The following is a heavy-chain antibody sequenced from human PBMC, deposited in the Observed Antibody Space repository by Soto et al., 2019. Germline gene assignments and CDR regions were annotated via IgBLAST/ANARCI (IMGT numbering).Heavy chain of an antibody. Sequence: QVQLQESGPGLVKPSQTLSLTCTVSGGSISSGGYYWSWIRQHPGKGLEWIGYIYYSGSTYYNPSLTSRVTISVDTSKNQFSLKLSSVTAADTAVYYCARGDYGDYYYFDYWGQGTLVTVSS. J-gene: IGHJ4*02. D-gene: IGHD4-17*01. CDR2: IYYSGST. V-gene: IGHV4-31*03. CDR1: GGSISSGGYY. CDR3: ARGDYGDYYYFDY.